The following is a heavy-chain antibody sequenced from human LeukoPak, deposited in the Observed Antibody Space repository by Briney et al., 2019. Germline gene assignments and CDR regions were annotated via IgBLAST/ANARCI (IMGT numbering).Heavy chain of an antibody. Sequence: GESLKISCKASGYSVTNNWIGWVRQMPGKGLEWMGIIFPSDSDTRYSPSFQGQVTISVDKSTSTIYLQWNSLKASDTAVYYCAKKPWTTVTTSIDSWGQGTLVAVSS. CDR3: AKKPWTTVTTSIDS. J-gene: IGHJ4*02. D-gene: IGHD4-17*01. V-gene: IGHV5-51*01. CDR1: GYSVTNNW. CDR2: IFPSDSDT.